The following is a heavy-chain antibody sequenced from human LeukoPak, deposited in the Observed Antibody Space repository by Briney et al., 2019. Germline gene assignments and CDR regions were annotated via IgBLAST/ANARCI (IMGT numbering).Heavy chain of an antibody. Sequence: ASVKVSCKASGYTFTGYYMHWVRQAPGQGLEWMGWINPNSGGTNYAQKFQGRVTMTRDTSINTAYMDLSRLRSDDTAVYYCARVRQTRQGSAPQPFDYWGQGTLVTVSS. CDR2: INPNSGGT. D-gene: IGHD6-6*01. CDR3: ARVRQTRQGSAPQPFDY. CDR1: GYTFTGYY. V-gene: IGHV1-2*02. J-gene: IGHJ4*02.